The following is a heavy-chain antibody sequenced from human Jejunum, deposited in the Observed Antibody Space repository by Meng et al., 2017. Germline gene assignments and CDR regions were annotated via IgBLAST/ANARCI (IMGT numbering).Heavy chain of an antibody. CDR2: VFPTGSS. D-gene: IGHD6-19*01. CDR3: ARRGGVYSTGHFPHFDD. CDR1: GGSSSSTNL. V-gene: IGHV4-4*02. J-gene: IGHJ4*02. Sequence: VHRQESGPGLVKPSGALAFTCAFAGGSSSSTNLWSCVRQPPGKGPEWIGDVFPTGSSNYIPSLRGGVTRSLDKFRNQCSLNLRSVSAADTAVYFCARRGGVYSTGHFPHFDDWGQGTLVTVSS.